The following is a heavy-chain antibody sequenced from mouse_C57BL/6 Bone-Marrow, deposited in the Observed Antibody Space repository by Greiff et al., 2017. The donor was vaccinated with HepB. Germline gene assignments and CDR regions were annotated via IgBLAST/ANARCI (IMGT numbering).Heavy chain of an antibody. CDR1: GYTFTNYY. Sequence: VQLQQSGPELVKPGASVKISCKASGYTFTNYYMNWVKQSHGNSLEWIGDINPKNGGTSYNQKFKGKATLTVDKSSITAYMELRSLTSEDSAVYYCARENYGNRGYFDYWGQGTTLTVSS. V-gene: IGHV1-26*01. J-gene: IGHJ2*01. D-gene: IGHD2-1*01. CDR2: INPKNGGT. CDR3: ARENYGNRGYFDY.